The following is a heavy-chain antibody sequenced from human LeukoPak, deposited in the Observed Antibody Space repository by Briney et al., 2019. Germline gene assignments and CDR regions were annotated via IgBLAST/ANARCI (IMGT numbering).Heavy chain of an antibody. Sequence: PSETLSLTCSVSGDSIKSGHSYWGWIRQSPWKGLEWIGSVYYIGSPYYNPSLNSGRVTISVDTSKNQFSLKLASVTAEDTAVYYCARMIITKRAMDVWGQGTTVTVSS. D-gene: IGHD3-3*01. V-gene: IGHV4-39*01. J-gene: IGHJ6*02. CDR1: GDSIKSGHSY. CDR3: ARMIITKRAMDV. CDR2: VYYIGSP.